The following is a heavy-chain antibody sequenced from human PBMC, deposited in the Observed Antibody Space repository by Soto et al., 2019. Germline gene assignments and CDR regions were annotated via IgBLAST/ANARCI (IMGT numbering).Heavy chain of an antibody. V-gene: IGHV1-18*04. J-gene: IGHJ6*02. Sequence: QVPLVQSGAEVKKPGASVQVSCKTPGYTFTSYGISRVRQAAGQGLERMGWIRAYNGNTNYAQKLQGRVTMHTDKSTSTAYMELRSLRSGDTAVYYCARDQGAGWGFGRNYYYYSMDVWGQGTTVTVSS. D-gene: IGHD3-16*01. CDR3: ARDQGAGWGFGRNYYYYSMDV. CDR1: GYTFTSYG. CDR2: IRAYNGNT.